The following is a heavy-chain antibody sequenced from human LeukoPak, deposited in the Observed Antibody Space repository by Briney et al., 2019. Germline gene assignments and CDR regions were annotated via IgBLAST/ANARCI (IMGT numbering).Heavy chain of an antibody. CDR1: GFTFSSYS. J-gene: IGHJ5*02. CDR2: ISSSSSYI. Sequence: PGGSLRLSCAASGFTFSSYSMNWVRQAPGKGLEWVSSISSSSSYIYYADSVKGRFTISRDNAKNSLYLQMNSLRAEDTAVYYCARDALWFGDLNWFDPWGQGTLVTVSS. D-gene: IGHD3-10*01. CDR3: ARDALWFGDLNWFDP. V-gene: IGHV3-21*01.